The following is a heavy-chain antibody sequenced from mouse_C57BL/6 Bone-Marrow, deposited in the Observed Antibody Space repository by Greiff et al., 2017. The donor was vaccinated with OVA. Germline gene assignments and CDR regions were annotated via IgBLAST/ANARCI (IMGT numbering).Heavy chain of an antibody. Sequence: DVKLVESGGGLVQPGGSLKLSCAASGFTFSDYYMYWVRQTPEKRLEWVAYISNGGGSTYYPDTVKGRFTISRDNAKNTLYLQMSRLKSEDTAMYYCARIYLGAYWGQGTLVTVSA. CDR1: GFTFSDYY. V-gene: IGHV5-12*01. CDR2: ISNGGGST. J-gene: IGHJ3*01. D-gene: IGHD2-3*01. CDR3: ARIYLGAY.